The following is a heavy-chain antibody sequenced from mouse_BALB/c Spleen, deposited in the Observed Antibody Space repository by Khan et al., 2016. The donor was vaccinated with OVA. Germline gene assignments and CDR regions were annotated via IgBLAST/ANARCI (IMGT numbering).Heavy chain of an antibody. J-gene: IGHJ3*01. Sequence: VQLQESGAELVRPGVSVKISCKGSGYTFTDFTMHWVKQSHAMSLEWIGVISTYYGHATYNQKFKDKATMTVDKSSSTAYMELARLTSEDSAIYDCAKGGGGNRFAYWGQGTLVTVSA. V-gene: IGHV1S137*01. CDR2: ISTYYGHA. CDR3: AKGGGGNRFAY. CDR1: GYTFTDFT.